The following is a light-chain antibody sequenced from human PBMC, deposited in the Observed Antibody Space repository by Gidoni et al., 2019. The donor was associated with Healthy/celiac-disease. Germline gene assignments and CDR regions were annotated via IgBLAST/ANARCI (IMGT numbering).Light chain of an antibody. CDR2: KAS. CDR1: PSISSW. J-gene: IGKJ1*01. CDR3: QQYNSYRWT. Sequence: DIQMTQSPSTLSASVGDRVTITCRASPSISSWLAWYQQKPGKAPKVMIYKASRLEIGVPSRFSGIVSGTEFTLTISRLQPDDFAIYYFQQYNSYRWTFGQGTQVEI. V-gene: IGKV1-5*03.